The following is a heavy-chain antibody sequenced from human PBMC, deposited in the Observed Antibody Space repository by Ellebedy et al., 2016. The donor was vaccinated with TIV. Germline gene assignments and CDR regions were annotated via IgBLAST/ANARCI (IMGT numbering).Heavy chain of an antibody. CDR1: GYSFTGYY. J-gene: IGHJ4*02. Sequence: AASVTVSCKASGYSFTGYYIHWVRQAPGQGLEWTGWINPYRGDTKYPQSFQVRVSMTRDTSSSTAYMALSGLTSGDTAIYYCAKDRFPYYDSSGTTGYFDCWGQGTLATVSS. D-gene: IGHD3-22*01. V-gene: IGHV1-2*02. CDR2: INPYRGDT. CDR3: AKDRFPYYDSSGTTGYFDC.